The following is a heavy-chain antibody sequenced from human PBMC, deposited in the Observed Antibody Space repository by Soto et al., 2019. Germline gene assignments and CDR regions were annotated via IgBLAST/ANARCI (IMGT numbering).Heavy chain of an antibody. J-gene: IGHJ3*02. CDR3: ARRLDTAMVTGAFDI. CDR2: INPSGGST. V-gene: IGHV1-46*01. D-gene: IGHD5-18*01. Sequence: ASVKVSCKASGCTFTSYYMHWVRQAPGQGLEWMGIINPSGGSTSYAQKFQGRVTMTRDTSTSTVYMELSSLRSEDTAVYYCARRLDTAMVTGAFDIWGQGTMVTVSS. CDR1: GCTFTSYY.